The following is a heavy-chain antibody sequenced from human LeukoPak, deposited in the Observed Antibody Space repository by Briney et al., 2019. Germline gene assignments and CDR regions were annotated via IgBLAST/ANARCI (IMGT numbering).Heavy chain of an antibody. CDR2: IMGSGGST. Sequence: ASLRLSCAASGFTFSSYAMSWVRQAPGKGLEWVSAIMGSGGSTYYADSVKGRFTISRDNSKNTLYLQMNSLRAEDTAVYYCAKVGYCSSTSCPYYYYYGMDVWGQGTTVTVSS. CDR3: AKVGYCSSTSCPYYYYYGMDV. J-gene: IGHJ6*02. D-gene: IGHD2-2*01. V-gene: IGHV3-23*01. CDR1: GFTFSSYA.